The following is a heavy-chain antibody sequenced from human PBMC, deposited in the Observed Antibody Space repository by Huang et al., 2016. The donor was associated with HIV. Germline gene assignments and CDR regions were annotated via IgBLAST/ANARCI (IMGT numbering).Heavy chain of an antibody. D-gene: IGHD3-22*01. CDR1: GYTFTNYA. CDR3: ARERYYYDRSGYYTPVEYFHH. CDR2: ISGYKGKT. V-gene: IGHV1-18*01. J-gene: IGHJ1*01. Sequence: QVQLVQSGAEVKKPGASVKVSCKASGYTFTNYAINWVRQAPGQSLEWMGGISGYKGKTNYAQKVQGRVTMTKDTSTSTAYMELRSLISDDTAVYYCARERYYYDRSGYYTPVEYFHHWGQGTLVTVSS.